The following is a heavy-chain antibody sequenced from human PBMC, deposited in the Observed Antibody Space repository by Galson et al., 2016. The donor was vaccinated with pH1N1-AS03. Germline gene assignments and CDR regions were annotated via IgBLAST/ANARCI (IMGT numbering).Heavy chain of an antibody. V-gene: IGHV1-18*01. CDR3: ARDAAYYYGMDV. CDR2: ISSFNGCT. Sequence: SVKVSCKASGYTFTNYGVSWVRQAPGQGLEWMGGISSFNGCTTYAQKLQDRVTMTRDTSTSTAYMELRSLRSDDTAVYFCARDAAYYYGMDVWGQGTTVIVS. J-gene: IGHJ6*02. CDR1: GYTFTNYG. D-gene: IGHD6-25*01.